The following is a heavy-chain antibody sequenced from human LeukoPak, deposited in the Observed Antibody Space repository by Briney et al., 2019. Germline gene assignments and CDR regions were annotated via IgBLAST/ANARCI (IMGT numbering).Heavy chain of an antibody. V-gene: IGHV4-59*08. CDR2: IYHSGST. D-gene: IGHD3-22*01. J-gene: IGHJ6*03. CDR1: GGSISSYY. CDR3: ARVSSVSSGYYYYYMDV. Sequence: PSEALSLTCTVSGGSISSYYWSWIRQPPGKGLEWIGYIYHSGSTNYNPSLKSRATISEDTSKNQFSLKLSSVTAADTAVYYCARVSSVSSGYYYYYMDVWGKGTTVTVSS.